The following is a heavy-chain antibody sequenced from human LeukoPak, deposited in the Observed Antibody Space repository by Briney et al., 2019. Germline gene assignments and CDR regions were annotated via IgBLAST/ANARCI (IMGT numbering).Heavy chain of an antibody. J-gene: IGHJ4*02. D-gene: IGHD3-16*01. CDR1: GFTFSSYS. CDR2: ISSSSSYI. V-gene: IGHV3-21*01. Sequence: GGSLRLSCAASGFTFSSYSMNWVRQAPGKGLEWVSSISSSSSYIYYADSVKGRFTISRDNAKNSLYLQMNSRRAEDTSVYYCARDALGALGYWGQGTLVTVSS. CDR3: ARDALGALGY.